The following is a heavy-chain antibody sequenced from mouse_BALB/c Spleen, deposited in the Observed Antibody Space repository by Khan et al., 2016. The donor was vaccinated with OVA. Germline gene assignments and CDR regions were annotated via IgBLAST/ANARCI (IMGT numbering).Heavy chain of an antibody. CDR1: GYSITSDYA. CDR3: ARGRAY. CDR2: ISYSGRT. D-gene: IGHD3-3*01. J-gene: IGHJ3*01. Sequence: EVQLQESGPGLVKPSQSLSLTCTVTGYSITSDYAWNWIRQFPGNKLEWMGYISYSGRTSYTPSFKSRISITRDTSKNQFFLQLNSVTAEDTATYYCARGRAYWGQGTLVTVSA. V-gene: IGHV3-2*02.